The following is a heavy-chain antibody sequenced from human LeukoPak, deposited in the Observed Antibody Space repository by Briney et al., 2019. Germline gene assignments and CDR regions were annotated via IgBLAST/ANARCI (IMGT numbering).Heavy chain of an antibody. D-gene: IGHD4-23*01. V-gene: IGHV3-21*01. Sequence: GGSLRLSCAASGFTFSSYSMNWVRQAPGKGLEWVSSISSSSSYIYYADSVKGRFTISRDNAKNSLYLQMNSLRAEDTAVYYCASQTTVVTPGGYFDYWGQGTLVTVSS. CDR1: GFTFSSYS. J-gene: IGHJ4*02. CDR2: ISSSSSYI. CDR3: ASQTTVVTPGGYFDY.